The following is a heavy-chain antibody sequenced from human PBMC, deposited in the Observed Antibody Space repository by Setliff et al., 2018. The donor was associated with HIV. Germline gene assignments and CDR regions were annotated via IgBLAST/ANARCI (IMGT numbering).Heavy chain of an antibody. V-gene: IGHV4-59*05. CDR1: GGSISGHY. CDR3: ARRRGQKATGWYYFDF. D-gene: IGHD6-19*01. J-gene: IGHJ4*02. Sequence: SETLSLTCTVSGGSISGHYWSWIRQAPGKGLEWIGSIYHSGNTYYNPSLKSRVSISVDTSKRQFSLKLTSVTAGDSALYYCARRRGQKATGWYYFDFWGQGALVTVSS. CDR2: IYHSGNT.